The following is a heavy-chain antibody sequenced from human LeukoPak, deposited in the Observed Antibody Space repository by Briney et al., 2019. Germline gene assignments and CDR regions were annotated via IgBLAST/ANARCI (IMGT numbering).Heavy chain of an antibody. J-gene: IGHJ6*02. Sequence: SETLSLTCAVYGGSFSGYYWGWIRQPPGKGLEWIGEINHSGSTNYNPSLKSRVTISVDTSKNQFPLKLSSVTAADTAVYYCATTVTTTGHYYYGMDVWGQGTTVPVFS. CDR3: ATTVTTTGHYYYGMDV. V-gene: IGHV4-34*01. CDR2: INHSGST. CDR1: GGSFSGYY. D-gene: IGHD4-11*01.